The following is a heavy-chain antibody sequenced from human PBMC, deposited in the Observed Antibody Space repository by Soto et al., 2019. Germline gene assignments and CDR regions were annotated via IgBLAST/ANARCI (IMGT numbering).Heavy chain of an antibody. D-gene: IGHD3-9*01. CDR1: GGSFSDNY. V-gene: IGHV4-34*01. CDR3: AREGVGECLSGYYRYYYMGV. CDR2: INHSGST. Sequence: SETLSLTCAVYGGSFSDNYWSWIRQPPGKGLEWIGEINHSGSTNYNPSLKSRVTISVDTSKSQFSLKLSSVTAADTAVYYCAREGVGECLSGYYRYYYMGVWGKGTTVTVSS. J-gene: IGHJ6*03.